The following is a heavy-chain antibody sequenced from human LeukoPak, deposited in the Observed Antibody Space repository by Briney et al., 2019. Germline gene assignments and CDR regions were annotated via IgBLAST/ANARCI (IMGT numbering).Heavy chain of an antibody. Sequence: SETLSLTCAVYGGSFSGFYWRWIRQPPGEGLEWIVEITNSGSTNYNPSLTSRVTISVDTSKHQFSLQLSSVTAAETAVYYCARGEGGRGTMVRGAGYYYYYMDVWGKGTTVTVSS. CDR2: ITNSGST. CDR3: ARGEGGRGTMVRGAGYYYYYMDV. D-gene: IGHD3-10*01. J-gene: IGHJ6*03. CDR1: GGSFSGFY. V-gene: IGHV4-34*01.